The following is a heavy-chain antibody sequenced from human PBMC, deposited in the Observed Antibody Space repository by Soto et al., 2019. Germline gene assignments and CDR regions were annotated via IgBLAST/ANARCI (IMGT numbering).Heavy chain of an antibody. CDR3: ARATYDSSTYYLDY. Sequence: PSETLSLTCTVSGASISGGDYYWTWIRQPPGKGLEWIGSIYYTGNTYSNPSLESRLSISVDPSNNQSALRLTSVTAPDTAIYYCARATYDSSTYYLDYWGQGTLVTVSS. CDR2: IYYTGNT. V-gene: IGHV4-30-4*01. J-gene: IGHJ4*02. CDR1: GASISGGDYY. D-gene: IGHD3-22*01.